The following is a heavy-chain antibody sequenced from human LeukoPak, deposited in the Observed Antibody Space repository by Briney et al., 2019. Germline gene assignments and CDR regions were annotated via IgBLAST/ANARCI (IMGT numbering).Heavy chain of an antibody. CDR1: GYTFNGYY. CDR2: INPNSGGT. J-gene: IGHJ4*02. CDR3: ARDGDGYTIDY. V-gene: IGHV1-2*02. D-gene: IGHD5-24*01. Sequence: ASGKLSCKASGYTFNGYYMPCVRQAPGQGLEWMGWINPNSGGTNYAQKFHGRVTMTRDTSISTAYMELSRLRSDDTAVYYCARDGDGYTIDYWGQGTLVTVSS.